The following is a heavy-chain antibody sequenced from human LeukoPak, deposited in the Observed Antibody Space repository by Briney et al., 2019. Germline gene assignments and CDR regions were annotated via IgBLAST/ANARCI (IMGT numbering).Heavy chain of an antibody. D-gene: IGHD6-19*01. CDR3: ARVRDYDRVAVAGKEDY. J-gene: IGHJ4*02. CDR2: SIPIFGTA. Sequence: SVKVSCKASGGTFSSYAISWVRQAPAHGLEWMGVSIPIFGTANYAQKFQGRVTITADESTSTAYMELSSLRSEDTAVYYCARVRDYDRVAVAGKEDYWGQGTLVTVSS. V-gene: IGHV1-69*01. CDR1: GGTFSSYA.